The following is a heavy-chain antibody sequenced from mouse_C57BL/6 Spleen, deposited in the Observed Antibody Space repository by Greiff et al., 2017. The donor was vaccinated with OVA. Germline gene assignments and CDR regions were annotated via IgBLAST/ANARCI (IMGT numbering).Heavy chain of an antibody. V-gene: IGHV5-17*01. CDR3: ARGLYYGSSYLFAY. Sequence: EVKLVESGGGLVKPGGSLKLSCAASGFTFSDYGMHWVRQAPEKGLEWVAYISSGSSTIYYADTVKGRFTISRDNAKNTLFLQMTSLRSEDTAMYYCARGLYYGSSYLFAYWGQGTLVTVSA. J-gene: IGHJ3*01. D-gene: IGHD1-1*01. CDR2: ISSGSSTI. CDR1: GFTFSDYG.